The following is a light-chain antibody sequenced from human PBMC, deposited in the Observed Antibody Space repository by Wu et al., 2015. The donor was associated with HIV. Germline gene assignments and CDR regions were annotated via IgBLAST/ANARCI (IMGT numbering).Light chain of an antibody. Sequence: EIVLTQFPATLSLSPGERATLSCRASQSVASFLAWYQQKPGQAPRLLIYDASNRATGIPARFSGSGSGTDFTLTISSLEPEDFAVYYCQQRRYWPLYTFGQGTK. V-gene: IGKV3-11*01. CDR3: QQRRYWPLYT. CDR1: QSVASF. CDR2: DAS. J-gene: IGKJ2*01.